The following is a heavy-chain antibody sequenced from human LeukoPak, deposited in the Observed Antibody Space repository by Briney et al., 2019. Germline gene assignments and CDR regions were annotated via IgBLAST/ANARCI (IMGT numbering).Heavy chain of an antibody. Sequence: SVKVSCKASGGTFSSYAISWVRQAPGQGLEWMGGIIPIFGTANYAQKFQGRVMITADESTSTAYMELSSLRSEGTAVYYCAREGRGIVVVPAAIRGRPEPRYNWFDPWGQGTLVTVSS. D-gene: IGHD2-2*02. CDR2: IIPIFGTA. J-gene: IGHJ5*02. V-gene: IGHV1-69*01. CDR3: AREGRGIVVVPAAIRGRPEPRYNWFDP. CDR1: GGTFSSYA.